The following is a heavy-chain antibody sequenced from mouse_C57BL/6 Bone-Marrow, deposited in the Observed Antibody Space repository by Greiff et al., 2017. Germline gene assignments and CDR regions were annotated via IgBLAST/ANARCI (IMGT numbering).Heavy chain of an antibody. J-gene: IGHJ4*01. Sequence: QVQLQQPGAELVKPGASVKLSCKASGYTFTSYWMHWVKQRPGQGLEWIGMIHPNSGSTNYNEKFKSKATLTVDKSSSTAYMQLSSLTSEDSAVYYCARREPAYYCGSSYGYYAMDYWGQGTSVTVSS. CDR3: ARREPAYYCGSSYGYYAMDY. D-gene: IGHD1-1*01. V-gene: IGHV1-64*01. CDR1: GYTFTSYW. CDR2: IHPNSGST.